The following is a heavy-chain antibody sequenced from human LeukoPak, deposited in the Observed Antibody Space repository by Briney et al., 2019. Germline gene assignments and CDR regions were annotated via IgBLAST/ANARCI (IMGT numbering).Heavy chain of an antibody. CDR3: ARLGNCSGGSCH. Sequence: GGSLRLSCAASGFTFSSYEMNWVRQAPGKGLEWVSYISSSGSTIYYADSVKGRFTISRDNAKNSLYLQMNSLRAEDTAVYYCARLGNCSGGSCHWGQGTLVTVSS. V-gene: IGHV3-48*03. CDR1: GFTFSSYE. D-gene: IGHD2-15*01. CDR2: ISSSGSTI. J-gene: IGHJ4*02.